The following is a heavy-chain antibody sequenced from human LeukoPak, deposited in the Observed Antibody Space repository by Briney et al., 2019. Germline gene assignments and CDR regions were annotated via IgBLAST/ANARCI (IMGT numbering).Heavy chain of an antibody. Sequence: PGGSLKLSCAASGFTFSGSAMHWVRQASGKGLEWVGRIRSKANNYATAYAASVKGRFTISRDDSKNTAYLQMNSLKTEDTAVYYCVRVGPGGNSDYWGQGTLVTVSS. CDR3: VRVGPGGNSDY. CDR1: GFTFSGSA. V-gene: IGHV3-73*01. CDR2: IRSKANNYAT. J-gene: IGHJ4*02. D-gene: IGHD4-23*01.